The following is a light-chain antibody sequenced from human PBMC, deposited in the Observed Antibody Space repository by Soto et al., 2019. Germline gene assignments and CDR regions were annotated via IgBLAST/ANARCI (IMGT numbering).Light chain of an antibody. CDR2: LNSDGSH. Sequence: QSVLTLSPSASASLGASVKLTCTLRSGHSSYAIAWHQQQPEKGPRYLMKLNSDGSHSKGDGIPDRFSGSSSGAERYLTISSLQSEDEADYYCQTWGTGIWVFGGGTKLTVL. CDR3: QTWGTGIWV. V-gene: IGLV4-69*01. J-gene: IGLJ3*02. CDR1: SGHSSYA.